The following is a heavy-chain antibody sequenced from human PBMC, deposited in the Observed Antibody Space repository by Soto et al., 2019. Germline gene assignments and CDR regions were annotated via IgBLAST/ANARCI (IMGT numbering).Heavy chain of an antibody. D-gene: IGHD1-7*01. CDR2: TYYRSKWYN. CDR3: ARVNWNLGYYGMEV. V-gene: IGHV6-1*01. J-gene: IGHJ6*02. Sequence: SQTLSLTCAISGDSVSSNSAAWNWIRQSPSRGLEWLGRTYYRSKWYNDYEVSVKSRITINPDTYKNQFSLQLNSVTPEETAVYDCARVNWNLGYYGMEVWGQGTTVTVSS. CDR1: GDSVSSNSAA.